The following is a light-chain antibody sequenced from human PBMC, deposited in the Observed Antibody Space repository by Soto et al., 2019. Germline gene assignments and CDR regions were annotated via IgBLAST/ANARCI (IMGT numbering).Light chain of an antibody. CDR3: HQRYNWPRVT. CDR1: QSVSNS. J-gene: IGKJ5*01. CDR2: DVS. V-gene: IGKV3-11*01. Sequence: EIVLTQSPATLSLSPGERVTLSCRASQSVSNSLAWYQQKPGQPPRLLIYDVSNRATGIPARFSGSWSGTDFTLTITTLQPEDFAVSFCHQRYNWPRVTLGQGAPL.